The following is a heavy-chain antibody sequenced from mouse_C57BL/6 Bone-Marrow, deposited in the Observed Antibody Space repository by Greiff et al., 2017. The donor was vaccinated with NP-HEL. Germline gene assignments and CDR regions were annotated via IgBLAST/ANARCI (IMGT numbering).Heavy chain of an antibody. CDR1: GFNIKDDY. CDR3: TTYYSNFLWFAY. D-gene: IGHD2-5*01. Sequence: EVKLMESGAELVRPGASVKLSCTASGFNIKDDYMHWVKQRPEQGLEWIGWIDPENGALEYASKFQGKATITAETSSNTAYLKLSSLTSEDTAVYYCTTYYSNFLWFAYWGQGTLVTVSA. V-gene: IGHV14-4*01. CDR2: IDPENGAL. J-gene: IGHJ3*01.